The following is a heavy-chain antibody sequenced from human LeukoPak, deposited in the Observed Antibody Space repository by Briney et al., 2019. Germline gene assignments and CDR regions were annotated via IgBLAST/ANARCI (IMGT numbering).Heavy chain of an antibody. CDR2: IGSGADL. D-gene: IGHD3-16*01. CDR1: GFAFGVHA. CDR3: AKDWTPHNRVYDCLDA. J-gene: IGHJ5*02. Sequence: GGSLRLSCVGSGFAFGVHAMSWVPQAPGKGPEWVATIGSGADLFYAESVKGRFTISRDDPRNTVWLQMNSLRAEDTALYYCAKDWTPHNRVYDCLDAWGQGTQVTVSS. V-gene: IGHV3-23*01.